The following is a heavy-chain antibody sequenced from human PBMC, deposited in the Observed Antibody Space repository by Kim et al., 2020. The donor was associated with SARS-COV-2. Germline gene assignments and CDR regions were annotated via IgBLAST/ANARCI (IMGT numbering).Heavy chain of an antibody. Sequence: GTTYSANSWKGRFTISKDASKNTVFLQMNSLGGGDTAMYYCTRAYYSGLHWGQGTLVTVSS. V-gene: IGHV3-53*01. J-gene: IGHJ4*02. D-gene: IGHD3-16*01. CDR2: GTT. CDR3: TRAYYSGLH.